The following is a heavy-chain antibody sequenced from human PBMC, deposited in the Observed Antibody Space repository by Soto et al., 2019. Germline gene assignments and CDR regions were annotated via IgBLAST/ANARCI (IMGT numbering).Heavy chain of an antibody. J-gene: IGHJ5*02. CDR1: GGAFSSDA. Sequence: VAPVKVSCKASGGAFSSDASSWVRHAPGQGLEWMGGIIPIFGTANYAQKFQGRVTITADESTSTAYMELSSLRSEDTAVYYCAREVVGYCSGGSCHFLALSSAWGQGTLVTVSS. D-gene: IGHD2-15*01. CDR2: IIPIFGTA. V-gene: IGHV1-69*13. CDR3: AREVVGYCSGGSCHFLALSSA.